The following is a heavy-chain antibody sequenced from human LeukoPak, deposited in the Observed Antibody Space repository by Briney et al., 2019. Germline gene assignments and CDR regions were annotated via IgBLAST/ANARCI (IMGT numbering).Heavy chain of an antibody. CDR1: GFTFSSYEM. CDR3: ARDHGGSYHPLNWFDP. Sequence: PGGSLRLSCAASGFTFSSYEMNWVRQAPGKGLEWIGEIYHSGSTNYNPSLKSRVTISVDKSKNQFSLNLSSVTAADTAVYYCARDHGGSYHPLNWFDPWGQGTLVTVSS. J-gene: IGHJ5*02. D-gene: IGHD1-26*01. V-gene: IGHV4-4*02. CDR2: IYHSGST.